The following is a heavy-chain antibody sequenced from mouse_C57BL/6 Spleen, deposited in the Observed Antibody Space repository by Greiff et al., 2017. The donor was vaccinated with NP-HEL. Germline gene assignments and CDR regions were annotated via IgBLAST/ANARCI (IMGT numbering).Heavy chain of an antibody. J-gene: IGHJ4*01. CDR2: IYPGAGDT. V-gene: IGHV1-80*01. CDR3: ARRGYYAMDY. Sequence: QVQLQQSGAELVKPGASVKISCTASGYAFSSYWMNWVKPRPGKGLEWIGQIYPGAGDTNYNGKFKGQATLTADKSSSTAYMQLSSLTSEDSAVYFCARRGYYAMDYWGQGTSVTVSS. CDR1: GYAFSSYW.